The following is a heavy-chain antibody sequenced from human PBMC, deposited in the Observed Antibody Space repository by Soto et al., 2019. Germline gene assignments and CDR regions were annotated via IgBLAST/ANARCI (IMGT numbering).Heavy chain of an antibody. CDR1: GFTFTSSA. D-gene: IGHD2-21*01. CDR2: IVVGSGNT. CDR3: AAGPMIGGYYYFDY. Sequence: SVKVSCEASGFTFTSSAVQWVRQARGQRLEWIGWIVVGSGNTNYAQKFQERVTITRDMSTSTAYMELSSLRSEDTAVYYCAAGPMIGGYYYFDYWGQGPLITFSS. V-gene: IGHV1-58*01. J-gene: IGHJ4*02.